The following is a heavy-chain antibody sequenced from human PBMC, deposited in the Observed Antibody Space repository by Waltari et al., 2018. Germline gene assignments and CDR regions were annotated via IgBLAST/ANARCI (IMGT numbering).Heavy chain of an antibody. CDR2: IRYDGSNK. V-gene: IGHV3-30*02. Sequence: QVQLVESGGGVVQAGGALRVSWAGSGLHFRSYGRPRVRQAPGKWLEWVAFIRYDGSNKYYADSVKGRFTISRDNSKNTLYLQMNSLRAEDTAVYYCAKDLLRAEYFQHWGQGTLVTVSS. CDR1: GLHFRSYG. J-gene: IGHJ1*01. D-gene: IGHD1-26*01. CDR3: AKDLLRAEYFQH.